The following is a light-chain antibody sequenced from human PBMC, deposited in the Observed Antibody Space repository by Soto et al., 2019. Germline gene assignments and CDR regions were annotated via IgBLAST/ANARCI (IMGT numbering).Light chain of an antibody. J-gene: IGKJ1*01. Sequence: EIVLTQSPGTPSLSPGERATLSCRSSQSVSSNYLAWYQQKPDQAPRLLIYDVSGRATGIPDRFSGSGSGTDFTLTISRLEPEDFAVYYCQQYGSSPTFGQGTKVEIK. CDR1: QSVSSNY. CDR3: QQYGSSPT. CDR2: DVS. V-gene: IGKV3-20*01.